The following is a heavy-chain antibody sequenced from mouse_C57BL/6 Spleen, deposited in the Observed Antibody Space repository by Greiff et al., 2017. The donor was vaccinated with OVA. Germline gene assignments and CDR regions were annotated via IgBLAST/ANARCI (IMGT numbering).Heavy chain of an antibody. CDR2: ISSGSSTI. D-gene: IGHD1-1*01. V-gene: IGHV5-17*01. CDR1: GFTFSDYG. CDR3: ARPDYGSSYGYFDV. J-gene: IGHJ1*03. Sequence: DVHLVESGGGLVKPGGSLKLSCAASGFTFSDYGMHWVRQAPEKGLEWVAYISSGSSTIYYADTVKGRFTISRDNAKNTLFLQMTSLRSEDTAMYYCARPDYGSSYGYFDVWGTGTTVTVSS.